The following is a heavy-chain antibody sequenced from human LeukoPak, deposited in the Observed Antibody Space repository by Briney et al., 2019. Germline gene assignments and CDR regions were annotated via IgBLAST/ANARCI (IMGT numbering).Heavy chain of an antibody. CDR3: AKIGGEFYYNYYYMDV. V-gene: IGHV3-7*01. D-gene: IGHD4-17*01. CDR1: GFTFSSYW. J-gene: IGHJ6*03. CDR2: IKQDGSEK. Sequence: PGGSLRLSCAASGFTFSSYWMSWVRQAPGKGLEWVANIKQDGSEKYYVDSVKGRFTISRDNAKNSLYLQMNRLRAEDTAVYYCAKIGGEFYYNYYYMDVWGKGTTVTVSS.